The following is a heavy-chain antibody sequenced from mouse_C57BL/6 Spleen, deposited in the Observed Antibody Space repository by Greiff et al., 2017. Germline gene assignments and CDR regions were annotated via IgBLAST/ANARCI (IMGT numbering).Heavy chain of an antibody. J-gene: IGHJ3*01. V-gene: IGHV1-26*01. Sequence: VQLQQSGPELVKPGASVKISCKASGYTFTDYYMNWVKQSHGKSLEWIGDINPNNGGTSYNQKFKGKATLTVDKSSSTAYMELRSLTSEDSAVDYCARNGAYAWFAYWGQGTLVTVSA. CDR2: INPNNGGT. CDR1: GYTFTDYY. D-gene: IGHD1-1*01. CDR3: ARNGAYAWFAY.